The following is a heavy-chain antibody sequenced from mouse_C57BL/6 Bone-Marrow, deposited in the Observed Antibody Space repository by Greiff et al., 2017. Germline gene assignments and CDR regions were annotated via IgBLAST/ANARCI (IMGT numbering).Heavy chain of an antibody. CDR1: GYTFTSYW. CDR2: IYPSDSEN. V-gene: IGHV1-61*01. CDR3: ARGSLFAY. J-gene: IGHJ3*01. Sequence: QVQLQQPGAELVRPGSSVKLSCKASGYTFTSYWMDWVKQRPGQGLEWIGHIYPSDSENHYNQKFKDKATLTVDKSSSTAYMQLSSLTSEDSAFYYCARGSLFAYWGQGTLVTVSA.